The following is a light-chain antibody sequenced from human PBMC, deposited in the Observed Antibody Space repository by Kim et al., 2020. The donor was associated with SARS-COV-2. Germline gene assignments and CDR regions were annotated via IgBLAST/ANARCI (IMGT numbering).Light chain of an antibody. CDR1: QRIDTS. J-gene: IGKJ4*01. Sequence: PGERATRACRASQRIDTSLGWYKHRPGQAPRRLVYDASIRATGVPDRFSGSGSGTDFTLTISGLDPEDFSTYYCQQRDSWPPAVSFGGGTKVDIK. CDR3: QQRDSWPPAVS. CDR2: DAS. V-gene: IGKV3-11*01.